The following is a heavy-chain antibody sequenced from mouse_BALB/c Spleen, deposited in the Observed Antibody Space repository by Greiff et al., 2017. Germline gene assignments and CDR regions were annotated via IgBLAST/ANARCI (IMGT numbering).Heavy chain of an antibody. V-gene: IGHV1S29*02. J-gene: IGHJ4*01. Sequence: VQLQQSGPELVKPGASVKISCKASGYTFTDYNMHWVKQSHGKSLEWIGYIYPYNGGTGYNQKFKSKATLTVDNSSSTAYMELRSLTSEDSAVYYCARWRPFAMDYWGQGTLVTVSS. CDR3: ARWRPFAMDY. CDR2: IYPYNGGT. CDR1: GYTFTDYN.